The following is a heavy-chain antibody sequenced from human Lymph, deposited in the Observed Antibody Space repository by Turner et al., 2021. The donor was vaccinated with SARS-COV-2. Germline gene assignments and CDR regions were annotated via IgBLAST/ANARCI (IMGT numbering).Heavy chain of an antibody. J-gene: IGHJ4*02. Sequence: EVQLMESGGGLVRLGGSLRLSCAASGFTFSTYSMNWVRQAPGKGQDWITSISSSSSDIHYADSVKGLCTISRDDDKNSLYLQMNSLRSEDTALYYCARDIPTTADYFDYWGQGTLVTVSS. V-gene: IGHV3-21*01. CDR2: ISSSSSDI. CDR3: ARDIPTTADYFDY. CDR1: GFTFSTYS. D-gene: IGHD4-17*01.